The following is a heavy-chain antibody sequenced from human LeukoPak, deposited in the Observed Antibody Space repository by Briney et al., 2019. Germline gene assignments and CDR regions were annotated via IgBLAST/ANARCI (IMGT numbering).Heavy chain of an antibody. V-gene: IGHV3-48*04. CDR2: IDISSSST. CDR3: ARGPPLFDP. CDR1: GFTFSDYT. J-gene: IGHJ5*02. Sequence: GGSLRLSCVASGFTFSDYTMNWVRQAPGKGLEWISYIDISSSSTFYADSVKGRFTISRDNAKNSLYLQMSSLRAEDTALYYCARGPPLFDPWGQGTLVTVSS.